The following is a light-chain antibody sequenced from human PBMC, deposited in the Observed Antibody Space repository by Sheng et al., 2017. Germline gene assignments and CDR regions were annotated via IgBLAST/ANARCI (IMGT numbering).Light chain of an antibody. CDR1: SSNVAANY. CDR3: ATWDSSLSAGV. CDR2: DND. J-gene: IGLJ1*01. Sequence: QTVLTQPPSVSAAPGQKVTISCSGSSSNVAANYVAWYLQFPGTAPKLLIYDNDKRPSHIPDRFSGSKSGTSATLDIIGLQIGDEADYYCATWDSSLSAGVFGTGTWVTVL. V-gene: IGLV1-51*01.